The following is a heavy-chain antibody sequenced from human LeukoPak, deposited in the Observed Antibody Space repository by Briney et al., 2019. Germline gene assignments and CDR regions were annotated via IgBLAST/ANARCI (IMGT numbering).Heavy chain of an antibody. V-gene: IGHV3-33*01. CDR2: IWYDGSNK. Sequence: GGSLRLSCAASGFTFSSYGMHWVRQAPGKGLEGVAAIWYDGSNKYYADSVKGRFTISRDNSKNTLYLQMNSVRAEDTAVYYCARDGAAAGWFDPWGQGTLVTVSS. CDR3: ARDGAAAGWFDP. CDR1: GFTFSSYG. D-gene: IGHD6-13*01. J-gene: IGHJ5*02.